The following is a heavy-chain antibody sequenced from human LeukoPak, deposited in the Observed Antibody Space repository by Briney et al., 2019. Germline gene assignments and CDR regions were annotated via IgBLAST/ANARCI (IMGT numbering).Heavy chain of an antibody. CDR1: GGSISSYY. CDR2: IYHSGST. CDR3: ARQNPVWELRVWYFDY. V-gene: IGHV4-38-2*02. D-gene: IGHD1-26*01. Sequence: SETLSLTCTVSGGSISSYYWGWIRQPPGKGLEWIGSIYHSGSTYYNPSLKSRVTISVDTSKNQFSLKLSSVTAADTAVYYCARQNPVWELRVWYFDYWGQGTLVTVSS. J-gene: IGHJ4*02.